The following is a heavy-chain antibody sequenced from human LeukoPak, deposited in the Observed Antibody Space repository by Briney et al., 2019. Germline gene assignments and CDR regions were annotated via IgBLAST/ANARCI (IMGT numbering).Heavy chain of an antibody. CDR3: ARYHARGSSSMDY. J-gene: IGHJ4*02. CDR1: GFTFSSYC. D-gene: IGHD1-26*01. V-gene: IGHV3-7*01. CDR2: IKQNGNEE. Sequence: GGSLTLSCAASGFTFSSYCMSWVRQAPGKGLEWVAYIKQNGNEEYYVDSVKGRFAISRDNAKNSLHLQMNSLRAEDTAVYYCARYHARGSSSMDYWGQGTLVTVSS.